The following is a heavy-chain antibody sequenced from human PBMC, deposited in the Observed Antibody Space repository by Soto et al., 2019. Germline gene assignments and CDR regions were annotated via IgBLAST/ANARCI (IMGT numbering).Heavy chain of an antibody. CDR1: GYTFTGYD. J-gene: IGHJ6*02. Sequence: QVQLVQSGAEVKKPGASVKVSCKASGYTFTGYDINWVRQATGQGLEWMGWMNPNSSDTDYAQKFQGRVTMTRNTSISTAYMELSSLRSEDTAVYYCARGKRRLYYDFWSYAMDVWGQGTTVTVSS. V-gene: IGHV1-8*01. CDR3: ARGKRRLYYDFWSYAMDV. CDR2: MNPNSSDT. D-gene: IGHD3-3*01.